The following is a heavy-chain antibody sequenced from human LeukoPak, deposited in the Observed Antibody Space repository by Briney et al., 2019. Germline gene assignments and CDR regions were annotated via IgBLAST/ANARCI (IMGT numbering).Heavy chain of an antibody. Sequence: SETLSPTCTVSGGSLSSNYWNWIALSPGRGLEWIGYIYYSGSTQYNPSLKSRVPIPLHTSKSQFSLKLISVSAADAAVYYCAKARDSNIWYPFDYCGQGSLVTVS. CDR3: AKARDSNIWYPFDY. CDR2: IYYSGST. J-gene: IGHJ4*02. V-gene: IGHV4-59*01. D-gene: IGHD6-13*01. CDR1: GGSLSSNY.